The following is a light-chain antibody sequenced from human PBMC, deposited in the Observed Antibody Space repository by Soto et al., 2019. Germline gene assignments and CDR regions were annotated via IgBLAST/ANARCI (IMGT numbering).Light chain of an antibody. V-gene: IGKV3-11*01. Sequence: EIVLTQSPGTLSLSPGDRATLSCRASQTISSTYLAWYQQKPGQAPRLLIYDASNRATGIPARFSGSGSGTDFTLTISSLEPEDFAVYYCQQRSNWPPITFGQGTRLEI. CDR3: QQRSNWPPIT. CDR1: QTISSTY. CDR2: DAS. J-gene: IGKJ5*01.